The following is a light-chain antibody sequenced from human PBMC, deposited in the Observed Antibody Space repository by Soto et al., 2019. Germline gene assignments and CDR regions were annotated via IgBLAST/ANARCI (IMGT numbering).Light chain of an antibody. J-gene: IGKJ1*01. Sequence: EIVLTQSPGTLSLSPGDRATLCCRASQSVSSSNLAWYQQKRGQSPRLLIYGASSRATGIPDRFSGSGSGPDFTLTISRLEPEDFAVYFCQHYGSSPWTFGQGTKVEIK. CDR3: QHYGSSPWT. CDR1: QSVSSSN. V-gene: IGKV3-20*01. CDR2: GAS.